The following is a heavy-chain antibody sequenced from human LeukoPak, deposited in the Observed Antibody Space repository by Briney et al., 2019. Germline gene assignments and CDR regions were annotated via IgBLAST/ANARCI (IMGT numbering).Heavy chain of an antibody. CDR2: IRYDGSNK. D-gene: IGHD5-24*01. J-gene: IGHJ5*02. V-gene: IGHV3-30*02. CDR3: AKDPSPATTTTFNWFDP. CDR1: GFTFSSSG. Sequence: GGSLRLSCATSGFTFSSSGMHWVRQAPGKGLEWVAFIRYDGSNKYYADSVKGRFTISRDNSKNTLYLQMNSLRAEDTAVYYCAKDPSPATTTTFNWFDPWGQGTLVTVSS.